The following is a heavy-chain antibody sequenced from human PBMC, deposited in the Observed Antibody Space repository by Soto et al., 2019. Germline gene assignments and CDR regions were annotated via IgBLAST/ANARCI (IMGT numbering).Heavy chain of an antibody. V-gene: IGHV3-30*18. CDR1: GFTFSSYG. D-gene: IGHD3-22*01. Sequence: QVQLVESGGGVVPPGRSLRLSCAASGFTFSSYGIHWVRQAPGKGLEWVAVISYDGSNRYYADSVKGRITISRDNSKNTLYLQMNSLRAEDTAVYYCAKGGYYDSSGYLGWLDYWGQGTLVTVSS. J-gene: IGHJ4*02. CDR3: AKGGYYDSSGYLGWLDY. CDR2: ISYDGSNR.